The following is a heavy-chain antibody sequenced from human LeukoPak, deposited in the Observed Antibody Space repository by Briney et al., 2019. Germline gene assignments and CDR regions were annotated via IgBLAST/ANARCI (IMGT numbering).Heavy chain of an antibody. Sequence: PGGSLRLSCAASGFTFSSYGMHWVRQAPGKGLEWVAVISYDGSNKYYADSVKGRFTISRDNSKNTLYLQMNSLRAEDTAVYYCARGEWIQLWLQVYYYGMDVWGQGTTVTVSS. CDR1: GFTFSSYG. V-gene: IGHV3-30*03. CDR3: ARGEWIQLWLQVYYYGMDV. J-gene: IGHJ6*02. D-gene: IGHD5-18*01. CDR2: ISYDGSNK.